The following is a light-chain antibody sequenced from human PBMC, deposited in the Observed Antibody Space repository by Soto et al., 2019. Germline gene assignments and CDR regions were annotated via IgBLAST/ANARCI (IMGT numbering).Light chain of an antibody. V-gene: IGLV2-23*01. CDR1: SSDVGNYPL. J-gene: IGLJ2*01. CDR3: SSYAGTRVL. Sequence: QSALTQPASVSGSPGQSITISCTGTSSDVGNYPLVSWYQQHPGKAPKLVIYEGNKWPSGVSNRFSGSKSGYTASLTISGPQADDEGYYYCSSYAGTRVLFGGGTKLTVL. CDR2: EGN.